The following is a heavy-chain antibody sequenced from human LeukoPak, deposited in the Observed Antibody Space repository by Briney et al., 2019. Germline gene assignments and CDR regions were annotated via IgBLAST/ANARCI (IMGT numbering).Heavy chain of an antibody. D-gene: IGHD4-11*01. CDR2: IYSGGTT. V-gene: IGHV3-66*01. J-gene: IGHJ6*02. Sequence: GRSLRLSCAASGFTFSTYGMHWVRQAPGKGLEWVSVIYSGGTTYYADSVKGRFTISRDNSKSTVYLQMNSLRAEDTAVYYCARDRPIFSNLPIWGQGTTVTVSS. CDR1: GFTFSTYG. CDR3: ARDRPIFSNLPI.